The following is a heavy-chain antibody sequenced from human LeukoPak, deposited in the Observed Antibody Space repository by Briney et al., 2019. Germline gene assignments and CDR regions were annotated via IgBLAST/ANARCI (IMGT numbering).Heavy chain of an antibody. D-gene: IGHD4-23*01. CDR2: IYDSGST. J-gene: IGHJ4*02. CDR3: ARNGGNSDFDY. V-gene: IGHV4-4*02. CDR1: GASISSNNC. Sequence: SETLSLTCAVSGASISSNNCWTWVRQPPGKGLEWIGEIYDSGSTNYNPSLKSRVTILIDKSKKQFSLTLSSMTAADTAVYYCARNGGNSDFDYWGQGTLVTVSS.